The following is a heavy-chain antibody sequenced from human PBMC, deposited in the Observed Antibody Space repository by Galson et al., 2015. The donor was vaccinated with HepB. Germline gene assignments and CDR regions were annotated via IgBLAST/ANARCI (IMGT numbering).Heavy chain of an antibody. Sequence: SLRLSCAASGFTVSNTYMNWVRQAPGKGLEWVSVIYSGGPTYHADSVKGRFTISRDNSKNTLYLHVNNLRAEDTAVYYCASPFCTGGSCYPLWYWGQGTLVTVSS. CDR1: GFTVSNTY. V-gene: IGHV3-53*01. CDR2: IYSGGPT. CDR3: ASPFCTGGSCYPLWY. D-gene: IGHD2-15*01. J-gene: IGHJ4*02.